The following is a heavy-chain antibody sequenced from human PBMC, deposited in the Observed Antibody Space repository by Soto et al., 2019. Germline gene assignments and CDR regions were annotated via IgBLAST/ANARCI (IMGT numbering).Heavy chain of an antibody. CDR2: LIPLLGIA. D-gene: IGHD2-2*01. CDR3: ARDLGVIPYCSSTSCSQPNWYFDL. J-gene: IGHJ2*01. Sequence: QVQLVQSGAEVKKPGSSVKVSCQASGGPFSSYTLSWVRQAPGQGLEWRGRLIPLLGIANSAQKFQGRVTITADNSTSTAYMGRSSLRSEDTAGDYWARDLGVIPYCSSTSCSQPNWYFDLWGRGTLVTVSS. V-gene: IGHV1-69*08. CDR1: GGPFSSYT.